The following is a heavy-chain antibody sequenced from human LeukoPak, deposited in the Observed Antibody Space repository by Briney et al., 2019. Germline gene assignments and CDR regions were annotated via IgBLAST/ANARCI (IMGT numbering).Heavy chain of an antibody. J-gene: IGHJ3*02. V-gene: IGHV3-33*08. CDR1: GFSFSGYA. CDR3: ARYNGALSAFDI. CDR2: IWYDGSNK. D-gene: IGHD1-14*01. Sequence: QPGGSLRLSCTASGFSFSGYALHWVRQAPDKGLEWVAVIWYDGSNKYYADSVKGRFTISRDNSKNILYLQMNSLRAEDTAVYYCARYNGALSAFDIWGQGTMVTVSS.